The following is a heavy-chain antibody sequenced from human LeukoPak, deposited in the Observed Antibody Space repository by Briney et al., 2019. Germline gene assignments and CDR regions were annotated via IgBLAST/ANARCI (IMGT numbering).Heavy chain of an antibody. J-gene: IGHJ4*02. D-gene: IGHD2-21*02. V-gene: IGHV3-33*01. Sequence: GSSLRLSCAASGFTFSSYGMHWVRQAPGKGLEWVAVIWYDGSNKYYADSVKGRFTISRDNSKNTLYLQMNSLRAEDTAVYYCARDFVQSHIVVVTAQSALGYWGQGTLVTVSS. CDR3: ARDFVQSHIVVVTAQSALGY. CDR1: GFTFSSYG. CDR2: IWYDGSNK.